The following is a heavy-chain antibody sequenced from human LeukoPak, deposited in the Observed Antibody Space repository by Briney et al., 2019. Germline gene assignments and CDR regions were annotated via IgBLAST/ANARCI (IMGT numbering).Heavy chain of an antibody. J-gene: IGHJ4*02. V-gene: IGHV3-23*01. Sequence: PGGSLRLSCAASGFTFTNYAMSWVRQTPGKGLEWVSATVGSGPDTYHADSVKGRFTVSRDNPRNTLYLQMNSLRAEDTAVYYCAKWGIDSSGTLDYWGQGTLVTVSS. CDR3: AKWGIDSSGTLDY. CDR1: GFTFTNYA. D-gene: IGHD6-19*01. CDR2: TVGSGPDT.